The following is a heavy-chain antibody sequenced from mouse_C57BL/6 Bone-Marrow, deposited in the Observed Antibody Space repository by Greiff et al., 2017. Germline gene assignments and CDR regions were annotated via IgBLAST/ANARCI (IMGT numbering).Heavy chain of an antibody. CDR2: INPSSGYT. Sequence: QVQLKQSGAELAKPGASVKLSCKASGYTFTSYWMHWVKQRPGQGLEWIGYINPSSGYTKYNQKFKDKATLTADKSSSTAYMQLSSLTYEDSAVYYCARSEAPYYYGSSHWYFDVWGTGTTVTVSS. CDR1: GYTFTSYW. CDR3: ARSEAPYYYGSSHWYFDV. J-gene: IGHJ1*03. D-gene: IGHD1-1*01. V-gene: IGHV1-7*01.